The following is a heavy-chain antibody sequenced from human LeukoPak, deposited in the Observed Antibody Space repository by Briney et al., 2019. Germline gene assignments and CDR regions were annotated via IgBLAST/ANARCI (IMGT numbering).Heavy chain of an antibody. D-gene: IGHD5-18*01. CDR3: ARGTADDY. CDR2: INHSGST. J-gene: IGHJ4*02. Sequence: SETLSLTCSVSGGSISGRRYYWGWIRQPPGKGLEWIGEINHSGSTNYNPSLRSRVTISVDTSKNQFSLKLSSVTAADTAVYYCARGTADDYWGQGTLVTVSS. V-gene: IGHV4-39*07. CDR1: GGSISGRRYY.